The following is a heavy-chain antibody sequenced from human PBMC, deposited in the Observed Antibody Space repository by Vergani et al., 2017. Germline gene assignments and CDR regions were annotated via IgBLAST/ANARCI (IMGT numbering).Heavy chain of an antibody. Sequence: EVQLVESGGGLVQPGGSLRLSCAASGFTFSSYEMNWVRQAPGKGLEWVSYISSSGSTIYYADSVKGGFTISRDNAKNSLYLQMNSLRAEDTAVYYCAGGFSSLRFLEWLATSHYFDYWGQGTLVTVSS. CDR2: ISSSGSTI. V-gene: IGHV3-48*03. CDR1: GFTFSSYE. D-gene: IGHD3-3*01. J-gene: IGHJ4*02. CDR3: AGGFSSLRFLEWLATSHYFDY.